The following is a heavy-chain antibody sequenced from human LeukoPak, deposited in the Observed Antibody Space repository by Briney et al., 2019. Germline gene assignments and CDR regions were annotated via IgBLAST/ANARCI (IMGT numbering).Heavy chain of an antibody. CDR3: AKDWGYASGTYLDS. CDR1: GFIFSSNA. Sequence: GGSLRLSCVASGFIFSSNAMHWVRQAPGKGLEWVAVISRDGSDKYYPDSVKGRFTISRDNSKNTLFLQMNSLRTEDTAVYYCAKDWGYASGTYLDSWGQGTLVTVSS. V-gene: IGHV3-30*18. D-gene: IGHD3-10*01. J-gene: IGHJ4*02. CDR2: ISRDGSDK.